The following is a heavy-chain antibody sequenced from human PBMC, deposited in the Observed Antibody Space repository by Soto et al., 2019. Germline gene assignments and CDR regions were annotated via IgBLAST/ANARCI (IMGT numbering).Heavy chain of an antibody. V-gene: IGHV3-11*06. J-gene: IGHJ4*02. CDR1: GFTFSDYY. CDR3: ARTHWLPRSGWYFFDY. D-gene: IGHD6-19*01. CDR2: ISSSSSYT. Sequence: PGGSLRLSCAASGFTFSDYYMSWIRQAPGKGLEWVSYISSSSSYTNYADSVKGRFTISRDNAKNSLYLQMNSLRAEDTAVYYCARTHWLPRSGWYFFDYWGQGTLVTVST.